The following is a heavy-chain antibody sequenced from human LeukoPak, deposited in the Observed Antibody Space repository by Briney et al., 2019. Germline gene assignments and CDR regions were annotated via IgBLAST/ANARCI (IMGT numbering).Heavy chain of an antibody. V-gene: IGHV3-66*01. CDR2: IYSGGST. CDR3: ASPGAAGDAFDI. CDR1: GFTVSSNY. Sequence: GGSLRVFCAASGFTVSSNYMSWVRQAPGEGLGWVSVIYSGGSTYYADSVKGRFTISRDNSKNTLFLQMNSLRAEDTVVYYCASPGAAGDAFDIWGQGTMVIVSS. D-gene: IGHD3-10*01. J-gene: IGHJ3*02.